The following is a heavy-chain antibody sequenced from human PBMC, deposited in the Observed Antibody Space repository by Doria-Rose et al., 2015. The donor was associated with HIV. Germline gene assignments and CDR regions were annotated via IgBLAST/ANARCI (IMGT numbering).Heavy chain of an antibody. V-gene: IGHV2-26*01. J-gene: IGHJ4*02. CDR3: ARIKSSRWYHKYYFDF. Sequence: QVTLKESGPVLVKPTEALTLTCTVSGVSLSSPGMGVSWIRQPPGKALEWLANIFSDDDRSYTTSLKSRLTISRGPSKSQVVLTMTDMDPVDTATYYCARIKSSRWYHKYYFDFWGQGTLVIVSA. D-gene: IGHD6-13*01. CDR2: IFSDDDR. CDR1: GVSLSSPGMG.